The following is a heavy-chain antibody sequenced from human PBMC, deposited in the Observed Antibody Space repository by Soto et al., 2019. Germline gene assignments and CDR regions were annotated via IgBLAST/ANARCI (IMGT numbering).Heavy chain of an antibody. CDR3: ARDATTRGIDAFDI. J-gene: IGHJ3*02. D-gene: IGHD4-17*01. V-gene: IGHV4-59*01. CDR1: GGSIIGYY. Sequence: TVSGGSIIGYYWSWIRQPPGKGLEWIAYIFYGGSTNYNPSLKSRVTLSGDTSKNQFSLKLSSVTAADTAVYYCARDATTRGIDAFDIWGQETMVTVSS. CDR2: IFYGGST.